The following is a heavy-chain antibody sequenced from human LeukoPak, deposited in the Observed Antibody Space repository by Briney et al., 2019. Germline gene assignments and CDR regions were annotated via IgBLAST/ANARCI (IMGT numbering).Heavy chain of an antibody. CDR1: GFTFRSYA. V-gene: IGHV3-23*01. Sequence: GGSLRLSCAASGFTFRSYAMSWVRQAPGKGLEWVSGISGSGGSTYYADSVKGRFTISRDNSKNTLYLQMNSLRAEDTAVYYCARSAGEDYDILTGYSKGAFDIWGQGTMVTVSS. D-gene: IGHD3-9*01. CDR3: ARSAGEDYDILTGYSKGAFDI. CDR2: ISGSGGST. J-gene: IGHJ3*02.